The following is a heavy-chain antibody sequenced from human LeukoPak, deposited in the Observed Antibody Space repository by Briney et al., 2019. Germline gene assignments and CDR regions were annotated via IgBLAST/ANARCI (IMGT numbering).Heavy chain of an antibody. CDR2: ISGSGGST. V-gene: IGHV3-23*01. CDR3: AKGHLLMVYAMVDY. Sequence: GGSLRLSCAASGFTVSSNYMSWVRQAPGKGLEWVSAISGSGGSTYYADSVKGRFTISRDNSKNTLYLQMNSLRAEDTAVYYCAKGHLLMVYAMVDYWGQGTLVTVSS. CDR1: GFTVSSNY. D-gene: IGHD2-8*01. J-gene: IGHJ4*02.